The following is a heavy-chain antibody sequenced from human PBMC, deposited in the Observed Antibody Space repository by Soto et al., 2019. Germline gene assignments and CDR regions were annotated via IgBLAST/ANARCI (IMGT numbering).Heavy chain of an antibody. CDR1: GFTFSSYS. CDR3: ARDGEANDYDGIVATHLDY. J-gene: IGHJ4*02. V-gene: IGHV3-21*01. CDR2: ISSSSSYI. D-gene: IGHD5-12*01. Sequence: EVQLVESGGGLVKPGGSLRLSCAASGFTFSSYSMNWVRQAPGKGLEWVSAISSSSSYIYYADSVQGRFTISRDNAKNSLYLQMNSLRAEDTAVYYCARDGEANDYDGIVATHLDYWGQGTLVTVSS.